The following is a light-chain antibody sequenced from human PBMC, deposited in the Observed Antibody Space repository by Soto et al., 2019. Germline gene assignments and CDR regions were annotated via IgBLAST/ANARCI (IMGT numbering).Light chain of an antibody. CDR3: QQSYTSPVT. Sequence: DIQMSQSPASLSASVGDRVTFTCRASQSISTYLNWYEQKPGKAPNLLIYGASNLQSGVPSRFSGGGSGTDFTLTISSLQPEDFGPYYCQQSYTSPVTFGGGTRWISN. CDR2: GAS. V-gene: IGKV1-39*01. J-gene: IGKJ4*01. CDR1: QSISTY.